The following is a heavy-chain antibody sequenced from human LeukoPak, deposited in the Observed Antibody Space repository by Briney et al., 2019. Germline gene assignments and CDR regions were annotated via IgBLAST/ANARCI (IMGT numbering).Heavy chain of an antibody. Sequence: GGSLRLSCAASGFTFSSYERNWVRQARGKGLEWVSYISSSGSTIYYADSVKGRFTISRDNAKNSLYLQMNSLRAEDTAVYYCARDWHGGSADYWGQGTLVTVSS. CDR1: GFTFSSYE. J-gene: IGHJ4*02. D-gene: IGHD4-23*01. V-gene: IGHV3-48*03. CDR3: ARDWHGGSADY. CDR2: ISSSGSTI.